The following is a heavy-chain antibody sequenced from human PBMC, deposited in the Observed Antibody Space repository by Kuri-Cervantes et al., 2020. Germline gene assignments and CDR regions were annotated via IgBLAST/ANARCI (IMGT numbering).Heavy chain of an antibody. CDR3: ARGNLERGPERCSSTSCYKKRGNFDY. J-gene: IGHJ4*02. CDR2: IVVGSGNT. CDR1: GFTFTSSA. Sequence: SVKVSCKASGFTFTSSAVQWVRQARGQRLEWIGWIVVGSGNTNYAQKFQERVTITRDMSTSTAYMELSSLRSEDTAVYYCARGNLERGPERCSSTSCYKKRGNFDYWGQGTLVTVSS. D-gene: IGHD2-2*02. V-gene: IGHV1-58*01.